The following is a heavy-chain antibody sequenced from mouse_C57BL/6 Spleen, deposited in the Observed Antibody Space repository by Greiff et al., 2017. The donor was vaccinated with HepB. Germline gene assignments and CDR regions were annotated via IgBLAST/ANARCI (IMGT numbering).Heavy chain of an antibody. V-gene: IGHV1-54*01. CDR1: GYAFTNYL. CDR2: INPGSGGT. Sequence: QVQLQQSGAELVRPGTSVKVSCKASGYAFTNYLIEWVKQRPGQGLEWIGVINPGSGGTNYNEKFKGKATLTADKSSSTAYMQRSSLTSADSAVYFCARDSSGSWFAYWGQGTLVTVSA. D-gene: IGHD3-2*02. CDR3: ARDSSGSWFAY. J-gene: IGHJ3*01.